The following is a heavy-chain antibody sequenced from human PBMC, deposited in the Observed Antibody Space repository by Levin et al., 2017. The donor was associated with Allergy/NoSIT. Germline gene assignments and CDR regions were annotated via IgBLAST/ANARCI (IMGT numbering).Heavy chain of an antibody. V-gene: IGHV3-33*01. D-gene: IGHD6-19*01. CDR2: IWYDGSNK. Sequence: PGGSLRLSCAASGFTFSSYGMHWVRQAPGKGLEWVAVIWYDGSNKYYADSVKGRFTISRDNSKNTLYLQMNSLRAEDTAVYYCARDAIAVAGTWFDYWGQGTLVTVSS. J-gene: IGHJ4*02. CDR1: GFTFSSYG. CDR3: ARDAIAVAGTWFDY.